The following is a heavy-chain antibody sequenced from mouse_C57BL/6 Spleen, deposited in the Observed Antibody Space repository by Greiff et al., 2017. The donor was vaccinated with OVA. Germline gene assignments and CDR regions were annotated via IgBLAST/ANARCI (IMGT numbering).Heavy chain of an antibody. CDR1: GYSITSGYY. D-gene: IGHD2-14*01. CDR3: ANRYYYAMDY. Sequence: EVKLMESGPGLVKPSQSLSLTCSVTGYSITSGYYWNWIRQFPGNKLEWMGYISYDGSNNYNPSLKNRISITRDTSKNQFFLKLNSVTTEDTATYYCANRYYYAMDYWGQGTSVTVSS. V-gene: IGHV3-6*01. CDR2: ISYDGSN. J-gene: IGHJ4*01.